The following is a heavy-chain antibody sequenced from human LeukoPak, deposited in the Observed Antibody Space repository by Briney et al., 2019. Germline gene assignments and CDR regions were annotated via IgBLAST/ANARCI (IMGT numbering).Heavy chain of an antibody. CDR1: GFTFSSYS. CDR2: ISSSSSYI. D-gene: IGHD7-27*01. CDR3: ARGLGIFASDI. Sequence: GGSLRLSCAASGFTFSSYSMNWVRQAPGKGLEWVSSISSSSSYIYYADSVKGRFTISRDNAKNSLYLQMNSLRAEDTAVYYCARGLGIFASDIWGQGTMVTVSS. J-gene: IGHJ3*02. V-gene: IGHV3-21*01.